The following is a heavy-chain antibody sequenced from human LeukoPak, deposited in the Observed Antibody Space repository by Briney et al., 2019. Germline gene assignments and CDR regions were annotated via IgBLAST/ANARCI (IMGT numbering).Heavy chain of an antibody. J-gene: IGHJ4*02. CDR1: DGSINSYY. Sequence: KPSETLSLTCSVSDGSINSYYWNWIRRPPGKGLEWIGYIYYNGNTNYSPSLKSRVTMSVDTSKNLFSLKLSSVTAADTAVYYCARVGGQWLVKGVIDYWGQGTLVTVSS. CDR3: ARVGGQWLVKGVIDY. D-gene: IGHD6-19*01. CDR2: IYYNGNT. V-gene: IGHV4-59*12.